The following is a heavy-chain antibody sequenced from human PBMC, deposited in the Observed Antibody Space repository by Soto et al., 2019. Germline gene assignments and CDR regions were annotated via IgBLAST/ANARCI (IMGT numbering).Heavy chain of an antibody. V-gene: IGHV4-38-2*01. CDR3: ARVHVIVLAGSTYDY. CDR2: IYHGGTT. D-gene: IGHD3-16*02. CDR1: GYSISRGSY. Sequence: PSETLSLTFPVSGYSISRGSYWAWIRQPPGKGPEWIASIYHGGTTFYNPSLKSRITISVDTSNKQFSLKLTSVTAADTAVYYCARVHVIVLAGSTYDYWGQGTPVNVSS. J-gene: IGHJ4*03.